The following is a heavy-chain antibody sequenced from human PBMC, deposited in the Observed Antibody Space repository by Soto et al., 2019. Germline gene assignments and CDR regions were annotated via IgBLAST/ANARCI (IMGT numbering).Heavy chain of an antibody. CDR2: IWYDGSNK. J-gene: IGHJ5*02. CDR1: GFTFSSYG. Sequence: QVQLVESGGGVVQPGRSLRLSCAASGFTFSSYGMHWVRQAPGKGLEWVAVIWYDGSNKYYADSVKGRFTISRDNSKNTLYPQKNSLRAEDTGVYYWARDSAPYSSASGFDHWGQGTLVTVSS. D-gene: IGHD6-19*01. V-gene: IGHV3-33*01. CDR3: ARDSAPYSSASGFDH.